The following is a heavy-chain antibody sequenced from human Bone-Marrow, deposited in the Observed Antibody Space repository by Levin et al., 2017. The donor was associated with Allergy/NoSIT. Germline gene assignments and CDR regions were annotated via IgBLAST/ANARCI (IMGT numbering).Heavy chain of an antibody. CDR1: GFTFSAYA. V-gene: IGHV3-23*01. J-gene: IGHJ4*02. D-gene: IGHD6-13*01. CDR3: AKLRDSGWYYDY. Sequence: GESLKISCPASGFTFSAYAMSWVRQAPGKGLEWVSLISESGTGTFYADSVKGRFTISRDSSKNTVYLQMNSLRAEDTAVYYCAKLRDSGWYYDYWGQGTLVTVSS. CDR2: ISESGTGT.